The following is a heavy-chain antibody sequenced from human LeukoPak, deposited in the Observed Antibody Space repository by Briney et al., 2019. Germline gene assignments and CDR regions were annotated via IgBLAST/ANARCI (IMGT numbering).Heavy chain of an antibody. D-gene: IGHD1-1*01. V-gene: IGHV3-53*01. CDR3: ARGIGNYYYYYGTDV. CDR1: GFTVSSNY. J-gene: IGHJ6*02. Sequence: GGSLRLSCAASGFTVSSNYMSWVRQAPGKGLEWVSVIYSGGSTYYADSVKGRFTISRDNSKNTLYLQMNSLRAEDTAVYYCARGIGNYYYYYGTDVWGQGTTVTVSS. CDR2: IYSGGST.